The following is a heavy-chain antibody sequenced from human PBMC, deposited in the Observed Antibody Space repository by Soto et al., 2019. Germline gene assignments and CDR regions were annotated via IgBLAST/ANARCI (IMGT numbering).Heavy chain of an antibody. J-gene: IGHJ4*02. V-gene: IGHV3-30*03. D-gene: IGHD6-19*01. CDR3: AQYTSGALFEN. CDR1: GFTFRTHG. CDR2: ISYDGSNK. Sequence: PWGSLRLSCAASGFTFRTHGIHWVRQPPGKGLEWVALISYDGSNKYYGDSVKFRFTISRDNSKNTLYLQMNSLRPEDTAVYYCAQYTSGALFENWGQGTLVTVSS.